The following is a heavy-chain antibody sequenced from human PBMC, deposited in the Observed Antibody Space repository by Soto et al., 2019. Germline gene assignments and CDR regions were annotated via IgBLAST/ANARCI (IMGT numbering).Heavy chain of an antibody. D-gene: IGHD3-22*01. CDR2: ITPMFNTP. Sequence: GASVKVSCKASGGTFSRNTISRVRQAPGQGLEWMGGITPMFNTPNYAQKFQGRVAITADEPTRTVSMEVSRLTFEDTAIYYCARQFDHDRSGHYYAYWGQGTPVTVSS. CDR3: ARQFDHDRSGHYYAY. J-gene: IGHJ4*02. CDR1: GGTFSRNT. V-gene: IGHV1-69*13.